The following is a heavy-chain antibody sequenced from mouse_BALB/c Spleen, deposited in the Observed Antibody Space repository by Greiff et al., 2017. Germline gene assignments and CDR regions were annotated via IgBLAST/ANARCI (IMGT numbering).Heavy chain of an antibody. V-gene: IGHV1-69*01. J-gene: IGHJ2*01. CDR1: GYTFTDYW. CDR3: ARRGGYEKDYFDY. Sequence: QVQLKQPGAELVMPGASVKMSCKASGYTFTDYWMHWVKQRPGQGLEWIGAIDTSDSYTSYNQKFKGKATLTVDESSSTAYMQLSSLTSEDSAVYYCARRGGYEKDYFDYWGQGTTLTVSS. D-gene: IGHD2-2*01. CDR2: IDTSDSYT.